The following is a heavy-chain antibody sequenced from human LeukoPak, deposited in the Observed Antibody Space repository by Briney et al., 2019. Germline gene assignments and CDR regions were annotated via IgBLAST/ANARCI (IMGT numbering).Heavy chain of an antibody. V-gene: IGHV4-61*02. J-gene: IGHJ5*02. CDR1: GGSISSGSYY. D-gene: IGHD2-21*02. CDR2: IYTSGST. Sequence: SETLSLTCTVSGGSISSGSYYWSWIRQPAGKGLEWIGRIYTSGSTNYNPSLKSRVTISVDTSKNQFFLKLNSVTAADTAVYYCARTARDWFDPWGQGTLVTVFS. CDR3: ARTARDWFDP.